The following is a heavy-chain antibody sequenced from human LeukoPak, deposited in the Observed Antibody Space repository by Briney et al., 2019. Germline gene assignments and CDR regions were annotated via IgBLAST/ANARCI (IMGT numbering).Heavy chain of an antibody. D-gene: IGHD3-10*01. CDR3: ARPRGTMVRGVIKSPWFDP. Sequence: GGSLRLSCAASGFTFSSCEMNWVRQAPGKGLEWVSYISSSGSTIYYADSVKGRFTISRDNAKNSLCLQMNSLRAEDTAVYYCARPRGTMVRGVIKSPWFDPWGQGTLVTVSS. CDR1: GFTFSSCE. CDR2: ISSSGSTI. V-gene: IGHV3-48*03. J-gene: IGHJ5*02.